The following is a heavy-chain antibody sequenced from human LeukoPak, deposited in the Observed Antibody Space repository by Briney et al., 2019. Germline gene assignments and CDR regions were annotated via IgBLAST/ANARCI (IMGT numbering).Heavy chain of an antibody. Sequence: ASVKVSCKASGYTFTGYYMHWVRQAPGQGLEWMGWINPNSGGTNYAQKFQGRVTMTRDTSISTAYMELSRLRSDDTAVYYCARDFGISTGYLPYYFDYWGQGTLVTVSS. CDR2: INPNSGGT. J-gene: IGHJ4*02. V-gene: IGHV1-2*02. D-gene: IGHD3-9*01. CDR1: GYTFTGYY. CDR3: ARDFGISTGYLPYYFDY.